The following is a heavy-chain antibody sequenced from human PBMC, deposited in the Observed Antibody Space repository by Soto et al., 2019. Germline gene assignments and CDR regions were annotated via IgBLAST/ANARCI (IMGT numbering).Heavy chain of an antibody. CDR3: ARVKGPTLATHYLDY. Sequence: EVQLVESGGGLVQPGGSLRLSCTASGFIVRNHEFNWVRQAPGKGLEWLSYINSDGTTYYAEAVKGRFTVSRDNAENSVHLQMSSLRAEDTAVYYCARVKGPTLATHYLDYWGQGTLVTVSS. D-gene: IGHD3-16*01. V-gene: IGHV3-48*03. CDR1: GFIVRNHE. J-gene: IGHJ4*02. CDR2: INSDGTT.